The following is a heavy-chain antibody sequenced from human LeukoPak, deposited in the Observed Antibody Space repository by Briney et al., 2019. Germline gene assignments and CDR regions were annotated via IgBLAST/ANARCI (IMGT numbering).Heavy chain of an antibody. J-gene: IGHJ4*02. CDR3: ARGPVTTLIDY. CDR2: IYYSGST. Sequence: SETLSLTCTVSGGSISSGSYYWSWIRQPAGKGLEWIGYIYYSGSTNYNPSLKGRVTISVDTSKNQFSLKLSSVTAADTAVYYCARGPVTTLIDYWGQGTLVTVSS. D-gene: IGHD4-17*01. CDR1: GGSISSGSYY. V-gene: IGHV4-61*10.